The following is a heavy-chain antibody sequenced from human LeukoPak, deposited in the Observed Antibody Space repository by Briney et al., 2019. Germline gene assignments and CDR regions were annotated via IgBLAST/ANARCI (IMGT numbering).Heavy chain of an antibody. CDR3: ARESPGIVVVGAAFDAFDI. CDR2: INPNSCGT. V-gene: IGHV1-2*02. D-gene: IGHD2-15*01. J-gene: IGHJ3*02. Sequence: PSETLSCTSSGYTCTGYYMHWVRQAPGQAPVEVRGINPNSCGTNYAQKFQGRATMTRDTSVSTAYMELSRLRSDGTAVYYCARESPGIVVVGAAFDAFDIWGQGTMVTVSS. CDR1: GYTCTGYY.